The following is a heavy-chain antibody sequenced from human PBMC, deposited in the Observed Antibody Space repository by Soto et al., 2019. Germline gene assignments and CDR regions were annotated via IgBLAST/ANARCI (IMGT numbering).Heavy chain of an antibody. Sequence: ASVKVSCKASGFTFTSSAVQWVRQARGQRLEWIGWIVVGSGNTNYAQKFQERVTITRDMSTSTAYMELSSLRSEDTAVYYCAGYYYSSGPVGAFDIWGQGTMVTVSS. CDR3: AGYYYSSGPVGAFDI. CDR2: IVVGSGNT. V-gene: IGHV1-58*01. CDR1: GFTFTSSA. D-gene: IGHD3-10*01. J-gene: IGHJ3*02.